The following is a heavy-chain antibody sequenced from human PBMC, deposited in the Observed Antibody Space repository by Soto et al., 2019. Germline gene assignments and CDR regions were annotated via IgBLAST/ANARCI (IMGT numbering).Heavy chain of an antibody. V-gene: IGHV3-23*01. CDR1: GFILNNYA. Sequence: VQLLESGGDLVQPGGSLRLSCVASGFILNNYAMSWVRQAPGKGLEWVSTIGGTDGDSDGVPWYEDSVKGRFTISRDSSANTLFLHMDNLIAEDSAFFYGVKRGRNWGAFDFWGQGTTVVVSS. CDR3: VKRGRNWGAFDF. J-gene: IGHJ3*01. CDR2: IGGTDGDSDGVP. D-gene: IGHD7-27*01.